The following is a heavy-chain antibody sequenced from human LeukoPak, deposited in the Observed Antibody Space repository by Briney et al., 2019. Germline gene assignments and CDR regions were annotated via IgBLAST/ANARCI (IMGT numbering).Heavy chain of an antibody. D-gene: IGHD6-13*01. Sequence: PGGSLRLSCAASGFTFSSYWMSWVRQAPGKRLEWVANIKYDGSEKDYVDSVKGRFTISRDNAKNSLYLQMNSLRAEDTAVYYCARDIEAAGLFFDYWGQGTLVTVSS. CDR2: IKYDGSEK. J-gene: IGHJ4*02. V-gene: IGHV3-7*01. CDR3: ARDIEAAGLFFDY. CDR1: GFTFSSYW.